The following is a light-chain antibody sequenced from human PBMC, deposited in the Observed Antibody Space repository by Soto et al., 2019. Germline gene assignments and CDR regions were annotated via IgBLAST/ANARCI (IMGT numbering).Light chain of an antibody. J-gene: IGKJ2*01. CDR3: QQCGSSPPMYT. CDR2: GAS. CDR1: QSVSSSY. V-gene: IGKV3-20*01. Sequence: EIVLTQSPGTLSLSPGERATLSCRASQSVSSSYLAWYQQKPGQAPRLLMYGASNRATGIPDRFSGSGSGTDFPLTISRLEPEDFAVYYCQQCGSSPPMYTFGQGTKLEIK.